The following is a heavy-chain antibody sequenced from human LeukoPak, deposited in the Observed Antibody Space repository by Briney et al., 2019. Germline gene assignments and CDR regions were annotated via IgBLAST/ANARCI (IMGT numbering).Heavy chain of an antibody. Sequence: ASETLSLTCTVSDDSISDYYRGWIRQPPGKGLEWIGYFHNSGTSTYNPSLKSRVTISADTSKNQFSPKLNSLTTADTAVYCCTRGAGWLIDYWGQGILVTVSS. CDR1: DDSISDYY. V-gene: IGHV4-59*01. CDR3: TRGAGWLIDY. CDR2: FHNSGTS. D-gene: IGHD3-16*01. J-gene: IGHJ4*02.